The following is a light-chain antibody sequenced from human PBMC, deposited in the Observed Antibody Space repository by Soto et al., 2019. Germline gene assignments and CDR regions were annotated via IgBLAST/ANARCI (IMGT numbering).Light chain of an antibody. CDR3: QQYNSYRS. CDR1: QSISTW. CDR2: DAS. Sequence: DIQMTQSPSTLSASVGDRVTITCRASQSISTWLAWYQQKPGKAPKLLIYDASSLESGVPSRFSGIGSGTEFTLTISSLHPDDFATYDCQQYNSYRSFGQGTKLEIK. V-gene: IGKV1-5*01. J-gene: IGKJ2*01.